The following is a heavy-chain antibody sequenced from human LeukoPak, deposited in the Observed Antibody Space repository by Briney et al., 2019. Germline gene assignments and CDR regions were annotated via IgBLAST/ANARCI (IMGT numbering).Heavy chain of an antibody. V-gene: IGHV1-69*06. CDR3: ARGPFVVVTAIPDYFDY. D-gene: IGHD2-21*02. CDR2: IIPIFGTV. CDR1: GGTFSSYA. Sequence: SVKVSCKASGGTFSSYAISWVRQAPGQGLEWMGGIIPIFGTVNYAQKFQGRVTITADKSTSTAYMELSSLRSEDTAVYYCARGPFVVVTAIPDYFDYWGQGTLVTVSS. J-gene: IGHJ4*02.